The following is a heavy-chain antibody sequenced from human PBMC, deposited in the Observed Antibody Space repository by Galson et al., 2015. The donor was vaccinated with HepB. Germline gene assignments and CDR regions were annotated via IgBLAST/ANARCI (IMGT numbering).Heavy chain of an antibody. CDR1: GFTFSSYA. J-gene: IGHJ6*02. CDR2: ISYDGSNK. Sequence: SLRLSCAASGFTFSSYAMHWVRQAPGKGLEWVAVISYDGSNKYYADSVKGRFTISRDNSKNPLYLQMNSLRAEDTAVYYCARVGMAAAGQPSDYYYSYGMGVWGQGTTVTVSS. CDR3: ARVGMAAAGQPSDYYYSYGMGV. D-gene: IGHD6-13*01. V-gene: IGHV3-30*04.